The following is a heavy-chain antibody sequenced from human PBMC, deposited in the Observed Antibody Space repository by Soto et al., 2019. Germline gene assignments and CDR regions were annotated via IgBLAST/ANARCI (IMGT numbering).Heavy chain of an antibody. J-gene: IGHJ4*02. V-gene: IGHV1-69*02. Sequence: QVQLAQSGAEVKKPGSPVRLSCTASGDTFSFYTISWVRQAPGQGPEWMGRIIPMVDMADYPQKFQGRVTISADKSTSTAYMVLSSLRSDDTAVYFCATNYGSGSTHFDYWGQGTLVTVSS. CDR3: ATNYGSGSTHFDY. CDR1: GDTFSFYT. CDR2: IIPMVDMA. D-gene: IGHD3-10*01.